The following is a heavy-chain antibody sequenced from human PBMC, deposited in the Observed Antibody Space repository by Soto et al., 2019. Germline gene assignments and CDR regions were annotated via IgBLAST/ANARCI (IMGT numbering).Heavy chain of an antibody. Sequence: SETLSLTCAVYGGSFSGYYWSWTLQPPWKGLEWIGEINHSGSTNYNPSLKSRVTISVDTAKNQFSLKLSSVTAADTAVYCCARALTTVTTADYWGQGTLINVSS. CDR3: ARALTTVTTADY. J-gene: IGHJ4*02. V-gene: IGHV4-34*01. D-gene: IGHD4-17*01. CDR1: GGSFSGYY. CDR2: INHSGST.